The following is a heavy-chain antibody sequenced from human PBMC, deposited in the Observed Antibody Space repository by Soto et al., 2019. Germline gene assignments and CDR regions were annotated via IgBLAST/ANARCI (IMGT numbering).Heavy chain of an antibody. J-gene: IGHJ4*02. CDR3: VRAAQRGGDYDY. V-gene: IGHV3-7*01. CDR2: IKGDGSQR. D-gene: IGHD4-17*01. CDR1: GFIFSSYW. Sequence: EVQLVESGGDLVQRGGSLRLSCAASGFIFSSYWINWVRQTPGKGLECVAAIKGDGSQRYYVDSVKGRFTISRDNAKNSVDLQMKSLRAEDTAVYYCVRAAQRGGDYDYWGQGTLVTVSS.